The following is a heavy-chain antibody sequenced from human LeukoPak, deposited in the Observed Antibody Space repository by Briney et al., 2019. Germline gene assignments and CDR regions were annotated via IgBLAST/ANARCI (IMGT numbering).Heavy chain of an antibody. CDR2: ISAYNGNT. CDR3: ARDGAPRREYSSSPAYRFDY. Sequence: ASVKVSCKASGYTFTSYGISWVRQAPGQGLEWMGWISAYNGNTNYAQKLQGRVTMTTDTSTSTAYMELRSLRSDDTAVYYCARDGAPRREYSSSPAYRFDYWGQGTLVTVSS. J-gene: IGHJ4*02. CDR1: GYTFTSYG. V-gene: IGHV1-18*01. D-gene: IGHD6-13*01.